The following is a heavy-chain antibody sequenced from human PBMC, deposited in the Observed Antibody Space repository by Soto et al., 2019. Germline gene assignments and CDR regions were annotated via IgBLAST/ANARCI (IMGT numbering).Heavy chain of an antibody. CDR1: GGSISSSSYY. CDR3: ARHPSSWHRREYYFDY. CDR2: IYYSGST. Sequence: QLQLQESGPGLVKPSETLSLTCTVSGGSISSSSYYWGWIRQPPGKGLEWIGSIYYSGSTYYNPSLKSRVTISVDTSKNQFSLKLSSVTAADTAVYYCARHPSSWHRREYYFDYWGQGTLVTVSS. J-gene: IGHJ4*02. V-gene: IGHV4-39*01.